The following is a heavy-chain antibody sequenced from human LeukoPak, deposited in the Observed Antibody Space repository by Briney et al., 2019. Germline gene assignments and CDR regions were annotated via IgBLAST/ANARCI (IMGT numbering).Heavy chain of an antibody. D-gene: IGHD3-10*01. Sequence: GRSLRLSCAASGFTFSSYAMHWVRQAPGKGLEWVAVISYDGSNKYYADSVKGRFTISRDNSKNTLYLQMNSLRAEDTAVYYCAKDCLDYYGSGSYVDVWGKGTTVTISS. V-gene: IGHV3-30*04. CDR3: AKDCLDYYGSGSYVDV. CDR2: ISYDGSNK. J-gene: IGHJ6*04. CDR1: GFTFSSYA.